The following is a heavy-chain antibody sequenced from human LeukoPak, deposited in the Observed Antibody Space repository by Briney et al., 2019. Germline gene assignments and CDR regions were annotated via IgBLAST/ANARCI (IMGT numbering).Heavy chain of an antibody. V-gene: IGHV3-66*01. Sequence: GGSLRLSCAASGFTVSSNYMSWVRQAPGKGLEWVSVIYSGGSTYYADSVKGRFTISRDNSKNTLYLQMNSLRAEGKAVDYCAKDHVLLWFGESKYYYGMDVWGQGTTVTVSS. J-gene: IGHJ6*02. D-gene: IGHD3-10*01. CDR1: GFTVSSNY. CDR2: IYSGGST. CDR3: AKDHVLLWFGESKYYYGMDV.